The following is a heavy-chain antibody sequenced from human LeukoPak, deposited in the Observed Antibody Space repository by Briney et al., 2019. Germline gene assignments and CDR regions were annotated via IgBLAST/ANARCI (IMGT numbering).Heavy chain of an antibody. V-gene: IGHV1-69*05. CDR1: GGTFSSYA. Sequence: SVKVSCKASGGTFSSYAISWVRQAPGQGLEWMGGIIPIFGTANYAQKFQGRVTMTTDTSTSTAYMELRSLRSDDTAVYYCARGGSSGTIDYWGQGTLVTVSS. CDR2: IIPIFGTA. D-gene: IGHD1-26*01. CDR3: ARGGSSGTIDY. J-gene: IGHJ4*02.